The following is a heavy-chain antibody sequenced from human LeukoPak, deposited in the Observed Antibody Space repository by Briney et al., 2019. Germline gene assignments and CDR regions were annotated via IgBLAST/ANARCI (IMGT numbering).Heavy chain of an antibody. D-gene: IGHD5-12*01. Sequence: GGSLRLSCTVSRFTVSSNSMSWVRQAPGKGLEWVAFIRFDGSNKYYADSVKGRFTISRDNSKNTLYLQMKSLRAEDTAVYYCTKGGGYEAQYYYYYLDVWGKGTTVTISS. V-gene: IGHV3-30*02. CDR1: RFTVSSNS. J-gene: IGHJ6*03. CDR3: TKGGGYEAQYYYYYLDV. CDR2: IRFDGSNK.